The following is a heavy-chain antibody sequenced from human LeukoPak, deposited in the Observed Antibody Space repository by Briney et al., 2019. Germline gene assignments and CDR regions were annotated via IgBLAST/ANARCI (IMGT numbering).Heavy chain of an antibody. CDR3: ARVNYSTERGVRWFDP. Sequence: GAPVKVSCKASGGTFSSYAISWVRQAPGQGLEWMGGIIPIFGTANYAQKFQGRVTITADKSTSTAYMELSSLRSEDTAVYYCARVNYSTERGVRWFDPWGQGTLVTVSS. CDR2: IIPIFGTA. D-gene: IGHD4-11*01. J-gene: IGHJ5*02. CDR1: GGTFSSYA. V-gene: IGHV1-69*06.